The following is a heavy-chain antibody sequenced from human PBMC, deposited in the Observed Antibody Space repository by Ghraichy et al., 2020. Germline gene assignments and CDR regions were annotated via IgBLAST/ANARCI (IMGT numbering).Heavy chain of an antibody. CDR1: GGSISSYH. Sequence: SETLSLTCTVSGGSISSYHWSWIRQPAGKGLEWIGRIYRSGSTNYNPSLKSRVTMSVDTSKNQFSLKLSSVTAADTAVYYCAREGYYDSSGHYYYYGMDVWGQGTTVTVSS. J-gene: IGHJ6*02. CDR3: AREGYYDSSGHYYYYGMDV. D-gene: IGHD3-22*01. V-gene: IGHV4-4*07. CDR2: IYRSGST.